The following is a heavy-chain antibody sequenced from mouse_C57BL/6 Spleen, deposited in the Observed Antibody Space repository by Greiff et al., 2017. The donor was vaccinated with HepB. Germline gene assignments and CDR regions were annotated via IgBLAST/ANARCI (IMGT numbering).Heavy chain of an antibody. J-gene: IGHJ2*01. CDR1: GYSITSGYY. D-gene: IGHD2-5*01. CDR2: ISYDGSN. CDR3: ARDGAYYSNYADY. V-gene: IGHV3-6*01. Sequence: EVQLVESGPGLVKPSQSLSLTCSVTGYSITSGYYWNWIRQFPGNKLEWMGYISYDGSNNYNPSLKNRISITRDTSKNQFFLKLNSVTTEDTATYYCARDGAYYSNYADYWGQGTTLTVSS.